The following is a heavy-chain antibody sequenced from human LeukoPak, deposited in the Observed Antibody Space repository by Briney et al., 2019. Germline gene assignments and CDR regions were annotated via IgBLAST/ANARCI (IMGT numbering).Heavy chain of an antibody. CDR1: GFTVSSNY. CDR2: IYSGGST. J-gene: IGHJ3*02. V-gene: IGHV3-53*01. CDR3: ARGLRFYAFDI. Sequence: GGSLRLSCAASGFTVSSNYMSWVRQAPGKGLEWVSVIYSGGSTYYADSVKGRFTVSRDNSKNTLYLQMNSLRAEDTAVYYCARGLRFYAFDIWGQGTMVTVSS. D-gene: IGHD4-17*01.